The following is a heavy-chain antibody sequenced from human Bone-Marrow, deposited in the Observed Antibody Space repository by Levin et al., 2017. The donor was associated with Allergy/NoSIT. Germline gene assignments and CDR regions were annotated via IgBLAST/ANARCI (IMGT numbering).Heavy chain of an antibody. Sequence: GGSLRLSCAASGFTLSDYYMSWIRQAPGKGLEWVSYISSRGTTMYLADSVKGRFTISRDNAKNSLSLQMNSLRADDTAVYYCAREGTPQSWDYWGQGTLVSVSS. CDR1: GFTLSDYY. V-gene: IGHV3-11*01. D-gene: IGHD3-10*01. J-gene: IGHJ4*02. CDR3: AREGTPQSWDY. CDR2: ISSRGTTM.